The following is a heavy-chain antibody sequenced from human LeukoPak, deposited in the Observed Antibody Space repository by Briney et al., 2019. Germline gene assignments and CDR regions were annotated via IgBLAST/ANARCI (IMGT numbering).Heavy chain of an antibody. CDR3: AKDYDSSGYFDY. CDR1: GFTFSSYG. J-gene: IGHJ4*02. CDR2: ISYDGSNK. Sequence: GGSLRLSCAASGFTFSSYGMHWVRQAPGKGLEWVAVISYDGSNKYYADSVKGRFTISRDNSKNTLYLQMNSLRAEDTAVYYCAKDYDSSGYFDYWGQGTLVTVSP. V-gene: IGHV3-30*18. D-gene: IGHD3-22*01.